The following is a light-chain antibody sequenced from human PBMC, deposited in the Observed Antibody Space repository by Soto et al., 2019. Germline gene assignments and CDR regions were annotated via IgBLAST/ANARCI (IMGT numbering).Light chain of an antibody. Sequence: DIVLTQSPGTLSLSPGDRATLSCRASQSVRNNYLAWYQQKPGQAPRLLIYDASSRATGIPDRFSGGGSGTDFTLTISRLEPEDFAVYYCQQFSSYPLTFGGGTKVDI. V-gene: IGKV3-20*01. CDR1: QSVRNNY. J-gene: IGKJ4*01. CDR2: DAS. CDR3: QQFSSYPLT.